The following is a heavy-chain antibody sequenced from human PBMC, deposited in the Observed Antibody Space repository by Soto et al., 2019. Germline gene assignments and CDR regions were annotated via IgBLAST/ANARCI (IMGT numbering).Heavy chain of an antibody. V-gene: IGHV3-23*01. CDR1: GFTFSSDA. Sequence: PGGSLRLSCSASGFTFSSDAMSWVRQPQRKGLEWVSTISGSGESTSYADSVRGRFTISRDNSKNTLFLQMNSLRAEDTAVYYCAKDPAVQKPIIFDYWGQGTLVTVSS. CDR3: AKDPAVQKPIIFDY. CDR2: ISGSGEST. D-gene: IGHD1-20*01. J-gene: IGHJ4*02.